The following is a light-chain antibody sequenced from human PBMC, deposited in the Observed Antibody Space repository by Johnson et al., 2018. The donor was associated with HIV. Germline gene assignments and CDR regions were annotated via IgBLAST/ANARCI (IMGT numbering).Light chain of an antibody. J-gene: IGLJ1*01. CDR1: SSNIGNNY. CDR3: GTWDSSLSAGGV. Sequence: QSVLTQPPSVSAAPGQKVTISCSGSSSNIGNNYVSWYQQLPGRAPKLLIYDNNKRPSGIPDRFSGSKSCTSATLGITGLQTGDEADYYCGTWDSSLSAGGVFGTGTKVTVL. V-gene: IGLV1-51*01. CDR2: DNN.